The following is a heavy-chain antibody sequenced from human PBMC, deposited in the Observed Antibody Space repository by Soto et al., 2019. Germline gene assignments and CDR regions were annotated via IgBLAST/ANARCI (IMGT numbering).Heavy chain of an antibody. J-gene: IGHJ3*02. CDR2: IKQDGSEK. CDR1: RFSFSNSW. D-gene: IGHD3-22*01. CDR3: ATHSSGYYYRPFDI. V-gene: IGHV3-7*01. Sequence: PGGSLRLSCAASRFSFSNSWMSWVRQAPGKGLEWVANIKQDGSEKFYVDSVKGRFTISRDNANKSLYLQMNSLRAEDTAVYYCATHSSGYYYRPFDIWGQGTMVTVSS.